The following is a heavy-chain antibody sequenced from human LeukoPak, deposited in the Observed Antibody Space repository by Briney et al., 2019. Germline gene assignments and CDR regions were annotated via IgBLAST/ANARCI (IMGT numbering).Heavy chain of an antibody. CDR2: IYYSGST. D-gene: IGHD1-26*01. CDR3: ARGGSGSYLDAFDI. V-gene: IGHV4-59*01. CDR1: GVSISSYY. J-gene: IGHJ3*02. Sequence: SETLSLTCTVSGVSISSYYWSWIRQPPGKGLEWIGYIYYSGSTNYNPSLKSRVTISVDTSKNQFSLKLSSVTAADTAVYYCARGGSGSYLDAFDIWGQGTMVTVSS.